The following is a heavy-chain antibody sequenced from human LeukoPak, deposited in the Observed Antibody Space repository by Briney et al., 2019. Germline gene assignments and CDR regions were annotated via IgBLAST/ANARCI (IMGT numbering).Heavy chain of an antibody. D-gene: IGHD2-15*01. CDR2: FDPEDSET. CDR1: GYTLTELS. Sequence: ASVKVSCKVSGYTLTELSMHWVRQAPGKGLEWMGGFDPEDSETIYAQKFQGRVTMTEDTSTDTAYMELSSLRSEDTAVYYCATEHYCSGGSCYGYYFDYWGQGTLVTVSS. CDR3: ATEHYCSGGSCYGYYFDY. V-gene: IGHV1-24*01. J-gene: IGHJ4*02.